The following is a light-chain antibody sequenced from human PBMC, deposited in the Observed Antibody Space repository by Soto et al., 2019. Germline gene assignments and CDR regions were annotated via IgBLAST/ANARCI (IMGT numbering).Light chain of an antibody. CDR1: SSDLGGYNY. CDR3: SSYTTTNTYV. V-gene: IGLV2-14*01. J-gene: IGLJ1*01. CDR2: QVS. Sequence: QSALSQPASVSGSPGQSITISCTGTSSDLGGYNYVSWSQQHPGKAPKLMIYQVSNRPSGVSNRFSGSKSGNTASLTISGLQAEDEADYYCSSYTTTNTYVFGTGTKLTVL.